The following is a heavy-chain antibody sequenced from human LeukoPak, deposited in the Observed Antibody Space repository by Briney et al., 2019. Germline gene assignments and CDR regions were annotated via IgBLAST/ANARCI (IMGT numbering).Heavy chain of an antibody. Sequence: SETLSLTCAVSGGSISSGGYSWSWIRQPPGEGLEWIGYIYTSGSTNYNPSLKSRVTISVDTSKNQFSLKLSSVTAADTAVYYCARHGLLGSSAHHYYYYMDVWGKGTTVTVSS. D-gene: IGHD2-2*01. J-gene: IGHJ6*03. CDR1: GGSISSGGYS. CDR3: ARHGLLGSSAHHYYYYMDV. V-gene: IGHV4-61*08. CDR2: IYTSGST.